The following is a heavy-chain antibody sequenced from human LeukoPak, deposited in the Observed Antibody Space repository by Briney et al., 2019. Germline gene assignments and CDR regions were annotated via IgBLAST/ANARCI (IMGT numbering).Heavy chain of an antibody. CDR3: ASGYSYDLFDY. Sequence: SETLSLTCTVSGGSISSSSFYWGWIRQPPGKGLQWIGSINYSGNTYYNPSLKSRVTISVDTSKNQFSLKLSSVTAADTAVYYCASGYSYDLFDYWGQGTLVTVSS. J-gene: IGHJ4*02. CDR1: GGSISSSSFY. V-gene: IGHV4-39*07. CDR2: INYSGNT. D-gene: IGHD5-18*01.